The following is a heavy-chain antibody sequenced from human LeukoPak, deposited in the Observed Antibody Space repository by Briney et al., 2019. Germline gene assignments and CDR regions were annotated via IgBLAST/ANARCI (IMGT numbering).Heavy chain of an antibody. D-gene: IGHD2-15*01. CDR1: GFTFSSYS. CDR3: AREPEGLLAFDY. V-gene: IGHV3-21*01. J-gene: IGHJ4*02. CDR2: ISSSSSYI. Sequence: GGSLRLSCAVSGFTFSSYSMNWVRQAPGKGLEWVSSISSSSSYIYYADSVKGRFTISRDNAKNSLYLQMNSLRAEDTAVYYCAREPEGLLAFDYWGQGTLVTVSS.